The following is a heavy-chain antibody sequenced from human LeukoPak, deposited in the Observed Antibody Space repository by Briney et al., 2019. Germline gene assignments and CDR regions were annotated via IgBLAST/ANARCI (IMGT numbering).Heavy chain of an antibody. V-gene: IGHV3-23*01. Sequence: GGSLRLSCAASGFPFDNYAMNWVRQAPGKGLEWVSSISESGHETHYADPVKGRFTISRDNSQNTLFLQMNSLRPEDTALYYCAKQWVDCWGQGTLVTVSS. J-gene: IGHJ4*02. CDR1: GFPFDNYA. CDR3: AKQWVDC. D-gene: IGHD1-26*01. CDR2: ISESGHET.